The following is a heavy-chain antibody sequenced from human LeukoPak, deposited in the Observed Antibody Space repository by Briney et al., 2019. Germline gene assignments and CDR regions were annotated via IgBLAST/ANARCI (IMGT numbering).Heavy chain of an antibody. CDR1: GFTFSSYA. D-gene: IGHD4-17*01. CDR2: ISYDGSNK. Sequence: PGGSLRLSCAASGFTFSSYAMHWVRQAPGKGLEWVAVISYDGSNKYYADSVKGRFTISRDNSKNTLYLQTNSLRAEDTAVYYCARDRRPDYGDSFDYWGQGTLVTVSS. CDR3: ARDRRPDYGDSFDY. V-gene: IGHV3-30*04. J-gene: IGHJ4*02.